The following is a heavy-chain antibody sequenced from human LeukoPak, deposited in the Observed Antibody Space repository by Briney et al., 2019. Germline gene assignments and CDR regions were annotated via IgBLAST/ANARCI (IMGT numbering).Heavy chain of an antibody. CDR2: IWYDGSNQ. D-gene: IGHD6-19*01. V-gene: IGHV3-30*02. CDR3: AKDSGYYSGWYWCFDL. J-gene: IGHJ2*01. Sequence: GGSLRLSCEASGFAFSHFGMHWVRQAPGKGLEWVASIWYDGSNQYYADSVKGRFTISRDNSKNTLYLQMNSLRADDTAVYYCAKDSGYYSGWYWCFDLWGRGTLVTLSS. CDR1: GFAFSHFG.